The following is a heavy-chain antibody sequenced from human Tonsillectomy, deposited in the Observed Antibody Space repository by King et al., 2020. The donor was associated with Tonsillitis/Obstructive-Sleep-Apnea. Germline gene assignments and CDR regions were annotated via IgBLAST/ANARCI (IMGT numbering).Heavy chain of an antibody. J-gene: IGHJ4*02. V-gene: IGHV3-30*01. CDR1: GFTFSSYA. CDR3: ARGWGGDTPIVPYFDY. CDR2: ISYDGSNK. D-gene: IGHD3-16*01. Sequence: VQLVESGGGVVQPGRSLRLSCAASGFTFSSYAMHWVRQAPGKGLEWVAAISYDGSNKYDADSVKGRFTISRDNSKNTLYLQMNSLRAEDTAVYYCARGWGGDTPIVPYFDYWGQGTLVTVSS.